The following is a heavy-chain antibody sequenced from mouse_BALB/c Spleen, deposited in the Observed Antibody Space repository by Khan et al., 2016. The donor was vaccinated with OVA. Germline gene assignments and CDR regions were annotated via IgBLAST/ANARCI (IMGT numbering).Heavy chain of an antibody. D-gene: IGHD1-1*01. CDR2: IYYSGTV. Sequence: EVELVESGPGLVKPSQTVSLTCTVTGTSITSGNYRWSWIRQFPGNKLEWIGNIYYSGTVTYNPSLTSRTTITRDTSKNQFFLEMNSLTAEDTATYYCARDYGSLYWYFDVWSAGTTVTVSS. J-gene: IGHJ1*01. CDR1: GTSITSGNYR. V-gene: IGHV3-5*02. CDR3: ARDYGSLYWYFDV.